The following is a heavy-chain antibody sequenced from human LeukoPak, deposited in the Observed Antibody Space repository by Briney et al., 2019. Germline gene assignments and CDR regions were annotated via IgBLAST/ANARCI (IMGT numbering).Heavy chain of an antibody. CDR1: GYSISSGYY. Sequence: SETLSLTCAVSGYSISSGYYWGWIRQPPGKGLGWIGSIYHSGSTYYNPSLKSRVTISVDTSKNQFSLKLSSVAAADTAVYYCARAPGFDYFDYWGQGTLVTVSS. V-gene: IGHV4-38-2*01. J-gene: IGHJ4*02. CDR3: ARAPGFDYFDY. CDR2: IYHSGST.